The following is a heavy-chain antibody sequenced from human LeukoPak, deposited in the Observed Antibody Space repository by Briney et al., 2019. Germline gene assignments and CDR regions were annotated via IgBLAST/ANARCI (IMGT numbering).Heavy chain of an antibody. V-gene: IGHV3-30*02. CDR3: AIFKLSGYPIGLDY. D-gene: IGHD3-3*01. Sequence: GGSLRLSCAASGFTFSSYGMHWVRQAPGKGLEWVAFIRYDGSNKYYADSVKGRFTISRDNSKNTLYLQMNSLRAEDTAVYYCAIFKLSGYPIGLDYWGQGTLVTVSS. CDR1: GFTFSSYG. CDR2: IRYDGSNK. J-gene: IGHJ4*02.